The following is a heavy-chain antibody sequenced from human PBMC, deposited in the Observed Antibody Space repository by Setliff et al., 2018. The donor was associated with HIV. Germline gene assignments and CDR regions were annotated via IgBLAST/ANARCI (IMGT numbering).Heavy chain of an antibody. V-gene: IGHV1-18*01. CDR1: GYTFSDYG. J-gene: IGHJ4*02. D-gene: IGHD5-12*01. CDR3: ARDVVRDGYCFDH. Sequence: ASVKVSCKASGYTFSDYGISWVQQAPGQGLEWMGWISAHNGRINYAQKFQGRVTMTTDRSTSTAYMELRSLRSDDTAVYYCARDVVRDGYCFDHWGQGTLVTVSS. CDR2: ISAHNGRI.